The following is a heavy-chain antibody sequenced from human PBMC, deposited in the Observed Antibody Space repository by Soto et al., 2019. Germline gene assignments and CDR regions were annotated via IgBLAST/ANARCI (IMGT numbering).Heavy chain of an antibody. Sequence: PGGSLRLSCAASGFTFSSYAMHWVRQAPGKGLEWVAVISYDGSNKYYADSVKGRFTISRDNSKNTLYLQMNSLRAEDTAVYYCARAMRRITMIVVVITKSRAGSSFDYWGQGTLVTVSS. V-gene: IGHV3-30-3*01. CDR1: GFTFSSYA. CDR2: ISYDGSNK. D-gene: IGHD3-22*01. J-gene: IGHJ4*02. CDR3: ARAMRRITMIVVVITKSRAGSSFDY.